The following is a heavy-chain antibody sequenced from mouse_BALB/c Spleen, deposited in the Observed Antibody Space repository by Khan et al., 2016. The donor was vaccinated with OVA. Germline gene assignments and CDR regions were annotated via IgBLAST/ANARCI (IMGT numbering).Heavy chain of an antibody. CDR2: ISYSGST. V-gene: IGHV3-2*02. J-gene: IGHJ2*01. CDR1: GYSITSGYG. D-gene: IGHD1-2*01. CDR3: ARTARIKY. Sequence: EVQLQESGPGLVKPSQSLSLTCTVTGYSITSGYGWNWIRQFPGNKLEWMGYISYSGSTNYNPSLTSRISITRDTSKDQFFRQFNSVTTDDTATYSCARTARIKYWGQGTTLTVSS.